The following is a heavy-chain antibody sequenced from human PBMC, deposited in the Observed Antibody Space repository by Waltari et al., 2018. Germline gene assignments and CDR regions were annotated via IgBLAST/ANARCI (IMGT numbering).Heavy chain of an antibody. Sequence: QVQLVESGGGVVQPGRSLRLSCAASGFTFSSSCMHWVRPAPGKGLEWVAVISYDGSNKYYADSVKGRFTIYRDNSKNTLYLQMNSLRAEDTAVYYCAKDINYYDSSGPFDYWGQGTLVTVSS. D-gene: IGHD3-22*01. CDR2: ISYDGSNK. J-gene: IGHJ4*02. CDR1: GFTFSSSC. CDR3: AKDINYYDSSGPFDY. V-gene: IGHV3-30*18.